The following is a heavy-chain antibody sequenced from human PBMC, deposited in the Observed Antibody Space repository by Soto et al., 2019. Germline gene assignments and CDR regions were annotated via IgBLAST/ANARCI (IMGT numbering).Heavy chain of an antibody. J-gene: IGHJ4*02. D-gene: IGHD1-26*01. V-gene: IGHV4-39*01. Sequence: SETLSLTCTVSGGSVSSSSYYWGWIRQPPGKVLEWIGTIYYTGSTSYSPSLKSRVTISVDTSKTQFSLNLSSVTAADTAVYYCAGRRAGDYYFDYWGQGTLVTVSS. CDR1: GGSVSSSSYY. CDR3: AGRRAGDYYFDY. CDR2: IYYTGST.